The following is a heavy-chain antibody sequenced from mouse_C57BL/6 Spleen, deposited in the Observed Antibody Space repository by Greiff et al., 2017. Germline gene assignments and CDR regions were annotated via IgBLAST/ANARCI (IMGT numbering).Heavy chain of an antibody. D-gene: IGHD1-1*01. J-gene: IGHJ4*01. Sequence: EVMLVESGAELVRPGASVKLSCTASGFNIKDDYMHWVKQRPEQGLEWIGWIDPENGDTEYASKFQGKATITADTSSNTAYLQLSSLTSEDTAVYYCTTGIYYYGSSYVNYAMDYWGQGTSVTVSS. V-gene: IGHV14-4*01. CDR2: IDPENGDT. CDR1: GFNIKDDY. CDR3: TTGIYYYGSSYVNYAMDY.